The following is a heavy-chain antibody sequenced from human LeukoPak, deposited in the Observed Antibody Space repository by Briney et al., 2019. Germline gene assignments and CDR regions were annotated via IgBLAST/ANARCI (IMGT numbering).Heavy chain of an antibody. CDR1: GFTFSSYA. Sequence: GGSLRLSCAASGFTFSSYAMHWVRQAPGKGLEWVAVISYDGSNKYYADSVKGRFTISRDNSKHTRYLQMNSLRAEDTAVYYCARDFRGRFDSSGYTYWGQGTLVTVSS. J-gene: IGHJ4*02. CDR3: ARDFRGRFDSSGYTY. CDR2: ISYDGSNK. D-gene: IGHD3-22*01. V-gene: IGHV3-30*01.